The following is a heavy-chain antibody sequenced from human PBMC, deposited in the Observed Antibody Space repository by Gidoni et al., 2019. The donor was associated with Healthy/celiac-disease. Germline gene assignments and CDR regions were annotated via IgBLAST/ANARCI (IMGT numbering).Heavy chain of an antibody. CDR1: GYTFTSYG. V-gene: IGHV1-18*01. D-gene: IGHD6-19*01. J-gene: IGHJ6*02. CDR2: ISAYNGNT. CDR3: ARDLVAGTVRAFGLYYYYGMDV. Sequence: QVQLVQSGAEVKKPGASVKVSCKASGYTFTSYGISWVRQAPGQGLEWMGWISAYNGNTNYAQKLQGRVTMTTDTSTSTAYMELRSLRSDDTAVYYCARDLVAGTVRAFGLYYYYGMDVWGQGTTVTVSS.